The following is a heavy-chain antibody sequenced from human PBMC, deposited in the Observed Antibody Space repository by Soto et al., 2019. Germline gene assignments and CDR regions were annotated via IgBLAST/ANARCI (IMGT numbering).Heavy chain of an antibody. V-gene: IGHV4-59*07. CDR1: GGSISSYY. J-gene: IGHJ6*02. Sequence: SDTLSLTCTVSGGSISSYYWSWIRQPPGKGLEWIGYIYYSGSTNYNPSLKSRVTISVDTSKNQFSLKLSSVTAADTAVYYCAGDYYYGMDVWGQGTTVTVSS. CDR2: IYYSGST. CDR3: AGDYYYGMDV.